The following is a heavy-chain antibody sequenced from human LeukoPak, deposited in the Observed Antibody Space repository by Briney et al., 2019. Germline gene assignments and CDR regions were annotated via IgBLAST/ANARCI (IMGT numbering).Heavy chain of an antibody. J-gene: IGHJ4*02. CDR1: GFTFSSYW. V-gene: IGHV3-7*01. Sequence: GGSPRLSCAASGFTFSSYWMSWVRQAPGKGLEWVANIKQDGSEKYYVDSVKGRFTISRDNAKNSLYLQMNSLRAEDTAVYYCARETVGATTADFDYWGQGTLVTVSS. CDR2: IKQDGSEK. CDR3: ARETVGATTADFDY. D-gene: IGHD1-26*01.